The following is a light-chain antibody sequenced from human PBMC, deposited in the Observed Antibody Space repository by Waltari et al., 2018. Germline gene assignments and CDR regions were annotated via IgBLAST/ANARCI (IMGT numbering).Light chain of an antibody. Sequence: DIQMTQSPSSLSASVGDRVTITCQASEDINNYLHWFQQKPGKAPEPLIYDASNLKTGGPSRFSGSGSGTHYTFTISSLQPEDVATYFCQQYDNLLSFSFGPGTKVDL. V-gene: IGKV1-33*01. J-gene: IGKJ3*01. CDR2: DAS. CDR1: EDINNY. CDR3: QQYDNLLSFS.